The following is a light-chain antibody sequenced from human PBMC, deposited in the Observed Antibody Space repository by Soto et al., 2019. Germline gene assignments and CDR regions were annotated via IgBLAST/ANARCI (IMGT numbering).Light chain of an antibody. J-gene: IGKJ2*01. CDR1: QSVSSNY. Sequence: EIVLTQSPGTLSLSPGERATLSCRASQSVSSNYLAWYQQKPGQAPRLLIYGVSRGAAGIPDRFSGSGSGTDFTLTISRLEPADFAVYFCQQYGRSPMFTFGQGNKVDIK. V-gene: IGKV3-20*01. CDR3: QQYGRSPMFT. CDR2: GVS.